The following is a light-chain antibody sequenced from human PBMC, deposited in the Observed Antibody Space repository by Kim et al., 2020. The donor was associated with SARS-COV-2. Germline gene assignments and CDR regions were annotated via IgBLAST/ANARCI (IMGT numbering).Light chain of an antibody. CDR1: QSISSY. CDR3: QQSYSTPPWT. J-gene: IGKJ1*01. V-gene: IGKV1-39*01. Sequence: DIQMTQSPSSLSASVGDRVTITCRASQSISSYLNWYLQKPGKAPKLLIYAASSLQSGFPSRFSGSGSGTDFTLTISSLQPEDFATYYCQQSYSTPPWTFGQGTKVDIK. CDR2: AAS.